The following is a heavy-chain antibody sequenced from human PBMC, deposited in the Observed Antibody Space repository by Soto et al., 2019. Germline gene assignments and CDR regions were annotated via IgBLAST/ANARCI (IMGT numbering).Heavy chain of an antibody. Sequence: ASVKVSCKASGGTFSSYTISWVRQAPGQGLEWMGRIIPILGIANYAQKFQGRVTITADKSTSTAYMELSSLRSEDTAVYYCARDIVATKDYYYYMDVWGKGTTVTVSS. CDR1: GGTFSSYT. J-gene: IGHJ6*03. CDR2: IIPILGIA. V-gene: IGHV1-69*04. D-gene: IGHD5-12*01. CDR3: ARDIVATKDYYYYMDV.